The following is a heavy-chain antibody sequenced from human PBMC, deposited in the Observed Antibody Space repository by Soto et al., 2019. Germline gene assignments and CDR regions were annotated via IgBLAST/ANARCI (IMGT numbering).Heavy chain of an antibody. CDR1: GGSISSGDYY. CDR3: AATIVEAGLDY. V-gene: IGHV4-30-4*01. D-gene: IGHD1-26*01. J-gene: IGHJ4*02. Sequence: SETLSLTCTVSGGSISSGDYYWSWIRQPPGKGLEWIGYIYYSGSTYYNPSLKSRVTISVDTSKNQFSLKLSSVTAADTAVYYCAATIVEAGLDYWGQGTLVTVSS. CDR2: IYYSGST.